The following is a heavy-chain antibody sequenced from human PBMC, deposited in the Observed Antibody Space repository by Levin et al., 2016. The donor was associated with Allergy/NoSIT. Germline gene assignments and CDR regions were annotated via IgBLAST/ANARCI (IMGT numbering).Heavy chain of an antibody. V-gene: IGHV1-69*02. Sequence: SVKVSCKASGGTFSSYTISWVRQAPGQGLEWMGRIIPILGIANYAQKFQGRVTITADKSTSTAYMELSSLRSEDTAVYYCARTLEEDDFWSGYYRYYYYGMDVWGQGTTVTVSS. D-gene: IGHD3-3*01. CDR3: ARTLEEDDFWSGYYRYYYYGMDV. CDR1: GGTFSSYT. CDR2: IIPILGIA. J-gene: IGHJ6*02.